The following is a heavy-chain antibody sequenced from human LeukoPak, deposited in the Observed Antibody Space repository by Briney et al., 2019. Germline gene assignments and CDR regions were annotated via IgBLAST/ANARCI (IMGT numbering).Heavy chain of an antibody. CDR2: IYYSGST. CDR3: ARGGEVVPAAIGYFGY. D-gene: IGHD2-2*02. V-gene: IGHV4-30-4*01. CDR1: GGSISSGDYY. J-gene: IGHJ4*02. Sequence: SETLSLTCTVSGGSISSGDYYWSWIRQPPGKGLEWIGYIYYSGSTYYNPSLKSRVTISVDTSKNQFSLKLSSVTAADTAVYYCARGGEVVPAAIGYFGYWGQGTLVTVPS.